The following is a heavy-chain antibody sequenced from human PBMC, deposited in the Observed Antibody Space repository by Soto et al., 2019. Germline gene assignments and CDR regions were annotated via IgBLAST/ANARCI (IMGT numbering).Heavy chain of an antibody. J-gene: IGHJ4*02. CDR1: GFSFSTYD. Sequence: VGSLRLSCVASGFSFSTYDMDWVRQAPGKAPEWIAHISTTSFTIYYADSVKGRFTISRDNVRNSLYLEMKSLRDEDTAVYYCARDRCFDGSCYSASDFWGQGIQVTVSS. V-gene: IGHV3-48*02. CDR2: ISTTSFTI. D-gene: IGHD2-15*01. CDR3: ARDRCFDGSCYSASDF.